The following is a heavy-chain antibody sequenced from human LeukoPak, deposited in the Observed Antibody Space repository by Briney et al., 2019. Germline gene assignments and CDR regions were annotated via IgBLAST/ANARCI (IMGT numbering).Heavy chain of an antibody. D-gene: IGHD3-10*01. Sequence: GGSLRLSCAASGFTFSDHYMDWVRQAPGKGLEWVGRSRNKANRYTTTHGESVRGRFTISRDDSENSLYLQLNSLKTEDTGVYYCVRLSRGAMNYHMDVWGKGTTVTISS. V-gene: IGHV3-72*01. CDR3: VRLSRGAMNYHMDV. CDR1: GFTFSDHY. CDR2: SRNKANRYTT. J-gene: IGHJ6*03.